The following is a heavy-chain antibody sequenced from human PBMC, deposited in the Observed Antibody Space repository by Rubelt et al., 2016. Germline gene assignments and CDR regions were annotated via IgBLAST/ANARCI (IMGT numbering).Heavy chain of an antibody. CDR2: IYYSGST. V-gene: IGHV4-31*03. J-gene: IGHJ4*02. CDR3: ARDAEESYFDY. CDR1: GGSISSGSFY. Sequence: QVQLQESGPGLVKPSQTLSLTCTVSGGSISSGSFYWSWLRQHPGKGLEWIGYIYYSGSTYYNPSLKSRVTISVDTSKNQFSLKLGAATAADTAVYYCARDAEESYFDYWGQGTLVTVSS.